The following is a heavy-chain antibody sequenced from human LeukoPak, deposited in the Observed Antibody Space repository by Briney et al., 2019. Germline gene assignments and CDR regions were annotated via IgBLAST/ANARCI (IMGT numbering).Heavy chain of an antibody. J-gene: IGHJ4*02. CDR1: GYTLTNYA. CDR2: FNTNTGNP. D-gene: IGHD2-2*01. V-gene: IGHV7-4-1*02. CDR3: ARVQGYCSTTSCYPHY. Sequence: ASVKVSCKASGYTLTNYALNWVRQAPGQGLEWMEWFNTNTGNPTYAQGFTGRFVFSLDTSVNTAYLQISSLKAEDTAIYYCARVQGYCSTTSCYPHYWGQGTLVAVSS.